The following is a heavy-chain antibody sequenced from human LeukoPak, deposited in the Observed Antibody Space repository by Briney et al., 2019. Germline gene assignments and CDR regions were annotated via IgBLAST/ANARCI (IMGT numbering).Heavy chain of an antibody. J-gene: IGHJ4*02. CDR2: SYSNDDK. V-gene: IGHV2-5*01. CDR1: GFSPNPHARV. D-gene: IGHD4-17*01. Sequence: SGPTLVNPPQTPTLTCTFSGFSPNPHARVVGGVRQPPGQALEWLTFSYSNDDKRYSPSLESRLTITKDTSKNQVVLTMTDMDYVDTATYYCVHRTSVTSVDHWGQGTLVTVSS. CDR3: VHRTSVTSVDH.